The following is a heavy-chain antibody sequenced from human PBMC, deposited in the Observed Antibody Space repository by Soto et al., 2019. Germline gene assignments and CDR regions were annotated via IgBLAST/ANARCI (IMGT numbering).Heavy chain of an antibody. D-gene: IGHD3-3*01. CDR3: ARRALRFLTTSWSWFDP. Sequence: GASVKVSCKASGYTFTSYAMHWVRQAPGQRLEWMGWINAGNGNTKYSQKFQGRATMTRNTSISTAYMELSSLRSEDTAVYYCARRALRFLTTSWSWFDPWGKGTLVTVSS. V-gene: IGHV1-3*01. J-gene: IGHJ5*02. CDR1: GYTFTSYA. CDR2: INAGNGNT.